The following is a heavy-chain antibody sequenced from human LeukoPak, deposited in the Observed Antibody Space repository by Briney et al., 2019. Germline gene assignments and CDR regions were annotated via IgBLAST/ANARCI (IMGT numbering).Heavy chain of an antibody. CDR3: ARVAAAEHHFDY. V-gene: IGHV3-21*01. D-gene: IGHD6-13*01. CDR2: ISSSSSYI. J-gene: IGHJ4*02. CDR1: GFTFSSYS. Sequence: GGSLRLSCAASGFTFSSYSMNWVRQAPGKGLEWVSSISSSSSYIYYADSVKGRFTISRDNAKNSLYLQMNSLRAEDTAVYYCARVAAAEHHFDYWGQGTLVTVSS.